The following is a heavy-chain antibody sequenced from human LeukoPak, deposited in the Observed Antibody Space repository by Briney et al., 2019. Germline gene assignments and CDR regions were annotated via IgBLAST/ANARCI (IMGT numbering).Heavy chain of an antibody. J-gene: IGHJ4*02. CDR1: GGSISSGGYS. CDR3: ARANYYGSGSYYRAFDY. CDR2: IYHSGST. V-gene: IGHV4-30-2*01. Sequence: SQTLSLTCAVSGGSISSGGYSWSWIRQPPGKGLEWIGYIYHSGSTYYNPSLKSRVTISVDRSKNQFSLKLSSVTAADTAVYYCARANYYGSGSYYRAFDYWGQGTLVTVSS. D-gene: IGHD3-10*01.